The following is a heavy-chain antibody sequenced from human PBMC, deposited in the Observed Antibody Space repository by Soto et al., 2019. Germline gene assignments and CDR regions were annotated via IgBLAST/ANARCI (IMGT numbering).Heavy chain of an antibody. CDR2: IIPIFGTA. V-gene: IGHV1-69*13. CDR3: ARASYSWSYYRPTHYFDY. CDR1: GGTFSSYA. D-gene: IGHD1-26*01. Sequence: SVKASCKASGGTFSSYAISWVRQAPGQGLEWMGGIIPIFGTANYAQKFQGRVTITADESTSTAYMELSSLRSEDTAVYYCARASYSWSYYRPTHYFDYWGQGTLVTVSS. J-gene: IGHJ4*02.